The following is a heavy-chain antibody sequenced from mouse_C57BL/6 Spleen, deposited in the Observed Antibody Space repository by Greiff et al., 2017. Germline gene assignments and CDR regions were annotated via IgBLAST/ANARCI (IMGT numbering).Heavy chain of an antibody. CDR2: ISNGGGST. Sequence: EVQGVESGGGLVQPGGSLKLSCAASGFTFSDYYMYWVRQTPEKRLEWVAYISNGGGSTYYPDTVKGRFTISRDNAKNTLYLQMSRLKSEDTAMYYCARQTLGYYFDYWGQGTTLTVSS. CDR3: ARQTLGYYFDY. D-gene: IGHD4-1*01. CDR1: GFTFSDYY. V-gene: IGHV5-12*01. J-gene: IGHJ2*01.